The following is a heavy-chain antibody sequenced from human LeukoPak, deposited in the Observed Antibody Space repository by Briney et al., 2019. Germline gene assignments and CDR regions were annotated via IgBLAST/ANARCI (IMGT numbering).Heavy chain of an antibody. V-gene: IGHV3-21*04. CDR2: TSSSSAYT. Sequence: PGGSLRLSCAASGFTFSSFSMIWVRQAPGKGLEWVSSTSSSSAYTFYAESGKGRFTISRDNSKNTLYLQMNSLRAEDTAVYYCAKDTQSKTIYYFDYWGQGTLVTVSS. J-gene: IGHJ4*02. CDR3: AKDTQSKTIYYFDY. D-gene: IGHD1-7*01. CDR1: GFTFSSFS.